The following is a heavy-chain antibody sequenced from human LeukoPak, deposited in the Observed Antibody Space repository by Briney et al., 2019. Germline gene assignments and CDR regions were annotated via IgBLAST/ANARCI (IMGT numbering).Heavy chain of an antibody. CDR1: GMSITSRHY. V-gene: IGHV4-38-2*02. CDR2: TSHSDSP. J-gene: IGHJ5*02. D-gene: IGHD3-16*01. Sequence: PSETLSLTCSVSGMSITSRHYWGWIRQPPGKGLEWIGSTSHSDSPYYNPSLESRVTVSLDTSRNQFSLRLTSVTAADTALYYCARDFGETSLPNWFDPWGQGTLVIVSS. CDR3: ARDFGETSLPNWFDP.